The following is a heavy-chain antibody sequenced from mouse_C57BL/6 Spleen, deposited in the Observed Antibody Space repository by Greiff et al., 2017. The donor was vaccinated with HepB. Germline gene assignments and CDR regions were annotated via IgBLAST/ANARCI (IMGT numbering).Heavy chain of an antibody. V-gene: IGHV1-26*01. CDR1: GYTFTDYY. Sequence: EVQLQQSGPELVKPGASVKISCKASGYTFTDYYMNWVKQSHGKSLEWIGDINPNNGGTSYNQKFKGKATLTVDKSSSTAYMELRSLTSEDSAVYYCAREITTDSWFAYWGQGTLVTVSA. J-gene: IGHJ3*01. CDR3: AREITTDSWFAY. D-gene: IGHD1-1*01. CDR2: INPNNGGT.